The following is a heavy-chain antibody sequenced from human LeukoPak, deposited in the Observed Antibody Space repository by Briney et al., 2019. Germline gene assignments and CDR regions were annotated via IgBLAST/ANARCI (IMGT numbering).Heavy chain of an antibody. Sequence: PSETLSLTCIVSGGAISSYYWNWIRQPPGKGLEWIGHIYYSGSSNYNPSLKSRVTISVDTSKNQFSLKLSSVTAADTAVYYCARAWSGRYFDWLSPGWDYYYYYYMDVWGKGTTVTVSS. J-gene: IGHJ6*03. CDR2: IYYSGSS. V-gene: IGHV4-59*01. D-gene: IGHD3-9*01. CDR3: ARAWSGRYFDWLSPGWDYYYYYYMDV. CDR1: GGAISSYY.